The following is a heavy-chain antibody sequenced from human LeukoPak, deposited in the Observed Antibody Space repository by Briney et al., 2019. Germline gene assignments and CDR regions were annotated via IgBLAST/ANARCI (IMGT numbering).Heavy chain of an antibody. V-gene: IGHV3-48*03. CDR2: ISTSDSTT. CDR1: GFTFSSYE. CDR3: AIVFGAPGGKVDG. Sequence: GGSLRLSCAASGFTFSSYEMNWVRQAPGKGLEWVSYISTSDSTTNYADSVKGRFTISRDNAKNSLYLQMNSLRAEDTGVYYCAIVFGAPGGKVDGWGQGSLVTVSS. J-gene: IGHJ4*01. D-gene: IGHD2-8*02.